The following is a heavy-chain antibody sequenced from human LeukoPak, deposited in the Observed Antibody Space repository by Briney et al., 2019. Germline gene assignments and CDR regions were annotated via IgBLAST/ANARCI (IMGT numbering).Heavy chain of an antibody. CDR3: ARGPSESYYYYGMDV. V-gene: IGHV1-2*02. CDR2: INPNSGDT. D-gene: IGHD2/OR15-2a*01. Sequence: ASVKVSCKASGYTFTGYYMHWVRQAPGQGLEWMGWINPNSGDTKYAQKFQGRVTMTRDTSISTAYMELSRLRSGDTAVYYCARGPSESYYYYGMDVWGQGATVTVSS. CDR1: GYTFTGYY. J-gene: IGHJ6*02.